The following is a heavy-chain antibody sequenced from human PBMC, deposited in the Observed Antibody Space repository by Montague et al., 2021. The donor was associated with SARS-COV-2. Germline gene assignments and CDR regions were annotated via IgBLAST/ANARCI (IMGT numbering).Heavy chain of an antibody. Sequence: SLRLSCAASGFMFSDYDMSWVRQAPGKGLEWVSYISYSSTTKDYAGSVKGRFTISRDNAKKSLYLQMNSLRVEDTAVYYCARDEITLVRGLIVRRLDSWGQGTLVTVSS. CDR3: ARDEITLVRGLIVRRLDS. V-gene: IGHV3-11*01. CDR2: ISYSSTTK. D-gene: IGHD3-10*01. CDR1: GFMFSDYD. J-gene: IGHJ4*02.